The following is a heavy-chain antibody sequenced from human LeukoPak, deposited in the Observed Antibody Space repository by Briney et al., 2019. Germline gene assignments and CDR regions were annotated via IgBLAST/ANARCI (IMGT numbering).Heavy chain of an antibody. Sequence: GESLKISCKGSGYIFTGYWIGWVRQMPGNGLEWMGTIYPGDSDTRYGPSFQGQVTISRDKSISTAYLQWSSLKASDTAMYYCTRVYYSSSSHHFDYWGQGTLVTVSS. D-gene: IGHD6-6*01. CDR1: GYIFTGYW. V-gene: IGHV5-51*01. CDR2: IYPGDSDT. CDR3: TRVYYSSSSHHFDY. J-gene: IGHJ4*02.